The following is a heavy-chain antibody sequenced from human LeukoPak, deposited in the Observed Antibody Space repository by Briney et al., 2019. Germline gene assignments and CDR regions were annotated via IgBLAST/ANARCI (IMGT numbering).Heavy chain of an antibody. CDR3: ARALGSPLDY. Sequence: PRGSLRLSCAASGFTFRNDWMHWVRQAPRKGLVWVSRISHDGRNTASADSVKGRFPLSKDNARSTLFLQLDSLRAEDTAVYYCARALGSPLDYWGQGTLVTVSS. D-gene: IGHD1-26*01. V-gene: IGHV3-74*01. CDR1: GFTFRNDW. CDR2: ISHDGRNT. J-gene: IGHJ4*02.